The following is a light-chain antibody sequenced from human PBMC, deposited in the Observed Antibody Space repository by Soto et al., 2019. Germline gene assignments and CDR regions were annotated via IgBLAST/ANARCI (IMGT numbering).Light chain of an antibody. CDR1: QSISSW. CDR2: EAS. CDR3: RHYYTYPLS. Sequence: DIQMTQSPSTLSASVGDRVTITCRASQSISSWLAWYQQKPGRAPNLLIYEASTLESGVPSRFSGSGSGTEFTLTISTLQPDDFATYFCRHYYTYPLSFGQGTRLEI. V-gene: IGKV1-5*03. J-gene: IGKJ5*01.